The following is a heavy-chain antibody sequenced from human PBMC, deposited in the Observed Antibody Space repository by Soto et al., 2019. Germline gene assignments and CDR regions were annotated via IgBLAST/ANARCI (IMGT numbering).Heavy chain of an antibody. D-gene: IGHD3-22*01. CDR2: ISWDGGST. J-gene: IGHJ4*02. CDR3: AKESQDSSGYPLMSY. CDR1: GFTFDDYT. Sequence: GGSLRLSCAASGFTFDDYTMHWVRQAPGKGLEWVSLISWDGGSTYYADSVKGRFTISRDNSKNSLYLQMNSLRTEDTALYYCAKESQDSSGYPLMSYWGQGTLVTVSS. V-gene: IGHV3-43*01.